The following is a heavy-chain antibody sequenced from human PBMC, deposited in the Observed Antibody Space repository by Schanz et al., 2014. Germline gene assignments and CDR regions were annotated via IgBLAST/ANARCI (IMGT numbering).Heavy chain of an antibody. CDR1: GFTVSNSY. J-gene: IGHJ3*01. D-gene: IGHD5-12*01. CDR2: MYINSGST. V-gene: IGHV3-53*01. CDR3: ARDGGRDGYNLAFDV. Sequence: VQLLQSGGALVQPGGSLRLSCAASGFTVSNSYIHWVRQAPGKGLEWISSMYINSGSTQYADSVKGRFIISRDSSKNTLFLQMNSLRAEDTAVYFCARDGGRDGYNLAFDVWGQGTLVTVSS.